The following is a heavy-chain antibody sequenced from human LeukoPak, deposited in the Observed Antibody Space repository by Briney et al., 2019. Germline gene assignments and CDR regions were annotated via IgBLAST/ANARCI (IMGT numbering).Heavy chain of an antibody. J-gene: IGHJ3*02. Sequence: ASVRVSCKASGYTFTSHPISWVRQAPGQGLEWMGWISAYNGDTKYAQKFQGRVTMTTDTSTSTAYMELRSLRSDDTAVYYCARDIGYYDFWSGYSLDRTPIWGQGTMVTVSS. CDR3: ARDIGYYDFWSGYSLDRTPI. D-gene: IGHD3-3*01. CDR1: GYTFTSHP. V-gene: IGHV1-18*01. CDR2: ISAYNGDT.